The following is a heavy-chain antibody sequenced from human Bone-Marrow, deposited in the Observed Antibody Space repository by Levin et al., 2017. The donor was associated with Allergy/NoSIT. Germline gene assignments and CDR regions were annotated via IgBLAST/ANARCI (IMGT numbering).Heavy chain of an antibody. CDR3: AKGSGSYGSGSAVDG. Sequence: QPGGSLRLSCAASGFTFGSYAMSWVRQTPGKGLEWVSSISGSGGSIHFADSVKGRFSISRDNSKNTLFLQMKSLRADDTAVYYCAKGSGSYGSGSAVDGWGQGTTVTVSS. CDR1: GFTFGSYA. V-gene: IGHV3-23*01. CDR2: ISGSGGSI. D-gene: IGHD3-10*01. J-gene: IGHJ6*02.